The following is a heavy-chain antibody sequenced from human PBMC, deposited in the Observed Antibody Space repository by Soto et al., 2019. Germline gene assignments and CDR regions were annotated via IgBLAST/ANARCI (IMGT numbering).Heavy chain of an antibody. D-gene: IGHD2-21*01. CDR2: IIPIQGKA. CDR3: AKSLLFVDHGYMDV. V-gene: IGHV1-69*02. J-gene: IGHJ6*03. CDR1: GGSFTSYS. Sequence: QVQLVQSGAELKKPGSSVKVSCEASGGSFTSYSFTWVRQAPGQGLEWMGRIIPIQGKANYALKFQDRVTITADRSKRKVYMELTSLRPEDTAVYFCAKSLLFVDHGYMDVWGKGTTVTVSS.